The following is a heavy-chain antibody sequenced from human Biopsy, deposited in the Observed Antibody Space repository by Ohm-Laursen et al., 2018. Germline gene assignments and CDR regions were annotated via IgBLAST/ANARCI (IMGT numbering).Heavy chain of an antibody. V-gene: IGHV1-8*01. CDR2: MSPNTGST. D-gene: IGHD1-26*01. CDR1: GYTFTSHD. Sequence: ASVKVPCKASGYTFTSHDINWVRQATGQGLEWMGWMSPNTGSTVYAQRFQDRVTMTSDTSTGTAYMELTSLTSDDTAVYFCARWETTLGRSLDSWGQGTLVAVSS. J-gene: IGHJ4*02. CDR3: ARWETTLGRSLDS.